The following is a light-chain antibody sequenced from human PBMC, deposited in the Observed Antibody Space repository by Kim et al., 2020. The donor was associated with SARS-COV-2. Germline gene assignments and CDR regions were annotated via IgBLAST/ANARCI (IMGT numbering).Light chain of an antibody. CDR1: QSFSSN. V-gene: IGKV3D-15*01. Sequence: SPGEMPPLSCSARQSFSSNLAWYQPKPGQAPRLLIYGASTRATGIPARFSGSGSGTEFTLTISSLQSEDFAVYYCQQYNNWPPRTFGQGTKVDIK. J-gene: IGKJ1*01. CDR3: QQYNNWPPRT. CDR2: GAS.